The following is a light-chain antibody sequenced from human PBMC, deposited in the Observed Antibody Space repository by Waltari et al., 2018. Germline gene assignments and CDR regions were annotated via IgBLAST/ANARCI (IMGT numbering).Light chain of an antibody. CDR1: WSNIGAGYD. CDR3: QSYDTSLGVV. J-gene: IGLJ2*01. CDR2: GVN. Sequence: QSVLTPPPSVSGAPGQRVTISCTGSWSNIGAGYDVHWYQQLPGKAPTLLVYGVNTRPPGVPDRFFGFKSGTSASLAIPGLQPEDEADYYCQSYDTSLGVVFGGGTKLTVL. V-gene: IGLV1-40*01.